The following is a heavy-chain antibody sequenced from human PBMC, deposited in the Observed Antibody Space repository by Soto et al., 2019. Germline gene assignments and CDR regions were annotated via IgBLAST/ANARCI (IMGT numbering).Heavy chain of an antibody. D-gene: IGHD3-16*01. Sequence: QVQLVQSGAEVKKPGSSVKVSCKASGGTFSSYAISWVRQAPGQGFEWMGGIIPIFGTANYAQKFQGRVTITAYEATSTAYMELSSLRSDDTAVDYCAGGDATGWYFDLWGRGTLVTVSS. CDR3: AGGDATGWYFDL. CDR2: IIPIFGTA. CDR1: GGTFSSYA. J-gene: IGHJ2*01. V-gene: IGHV1-69*12.